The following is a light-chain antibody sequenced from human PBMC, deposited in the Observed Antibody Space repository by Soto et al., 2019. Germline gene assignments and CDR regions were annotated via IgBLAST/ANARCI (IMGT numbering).Light chain of an antibody. CDR2: GDT. CDR3: QSYDSALSVYVV. CDR1: SSNIGANYD. V-gene: IGLV1-40*01. J-gene: IGLJ2*01. Sequence: QSVLTQPPSVSGAPGQRITISCTGTSSNIGANYDVHWYQQLPGTAPKLLIYGDTNRPSGVPDRFSGSKSGTSASLAITGLQAEDEADYYCQSYDSALSVYVVFGGGT.